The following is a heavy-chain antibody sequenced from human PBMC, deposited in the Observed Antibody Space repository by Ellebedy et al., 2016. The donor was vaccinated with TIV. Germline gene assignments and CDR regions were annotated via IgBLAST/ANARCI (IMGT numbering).Heavy chain of an antibody. CDR3: ARATSGFDY. CDR2: ITSAGDT. Sequence: GESLKISCAASGFPFSSHDKHLVRQPTGKGLEWVSGITSAGDTYYLCSVQGRFIISRDSAKNSLYLKMNSLRAEDTAVYYCARATSGFDYWGQGALATVSS. V-gene: IGHV3-13*01. D-gene: IGHD5-24*01. J-gene: IGHJ4*02. CDR1: GFPFSSHD.